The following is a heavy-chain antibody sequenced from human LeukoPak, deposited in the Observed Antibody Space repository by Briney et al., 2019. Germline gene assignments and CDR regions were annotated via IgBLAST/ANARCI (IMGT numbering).Heavy chain of an antibody. D-gene: IGHD3-10*01. CDR3: ARAYGSGTLDWFDP. CDR2: ISGSGGST. CDR1: GFTFSSYA. Sequence: PGGSLRLPCAASGFTFSSYAMSWVRQAPGKGLEWVSAISGSGGSTYYADSVKGRFTISRDNAKNSLYLQMNSLRAEDTAVYYCARAYGSGTLDWFDPWGQGTLVTVSS. V-gene: IGHV3-23*01. J-gene: IGHJ5*02.